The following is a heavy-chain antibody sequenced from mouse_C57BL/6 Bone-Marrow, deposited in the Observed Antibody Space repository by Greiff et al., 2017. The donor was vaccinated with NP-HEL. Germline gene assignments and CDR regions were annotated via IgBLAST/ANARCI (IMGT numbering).Heavy chain of an antibody. D-gene: IGHD1-1*01. CDR3: ARLGDYSYCYAMDY. CDR1: GYTFTSYW. J-gene: IGHJ4*01. Sequence: VQLQQPGAELVMPGASVKLSCKASGYTFTSYWMHWVKQRPGQGLEWIGEIDPSDSYTNYNQQFKGKSTLTVAKSSSTAYMQLSSLTSEDSAFYYCARLGDYSYCYAMDYWGQGTSVTVSS. CDR2: IDPSDSYT. V-gene: IGHV1-69*01.